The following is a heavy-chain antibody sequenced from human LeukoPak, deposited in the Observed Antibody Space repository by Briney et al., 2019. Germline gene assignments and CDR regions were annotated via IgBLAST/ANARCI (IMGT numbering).Heavy chain of an antibody. CDR1: GGSISSSSYY. Sequence: KPSETLSLTCTVSGGSISSSSYYWGWIRQPPGKGLEWIGSIYYSGSTYYNPSLKSRVTISVDRSKNQFSLKLSSVTAADTAVYYCARQGPYSVLSPPGSFDYWGQGTLVTVSS. CDR3: ARQGPYSVLSPPGSFDY. D-gene: IGHD3-16*01. V-gene: IGHV4-39*01. CDR2: IYYSGST. J-gene: IGHJ4*02.